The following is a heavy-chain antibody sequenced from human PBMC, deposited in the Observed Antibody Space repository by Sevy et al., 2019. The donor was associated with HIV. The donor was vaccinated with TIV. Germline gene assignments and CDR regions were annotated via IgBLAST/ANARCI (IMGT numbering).Heavy chain of an antibody. V-gene: IGHV4-38-2*01. J-gene: IGHJ4*02. CDR3: AGSVSGFDY. CDR2: ISHSGST. CDR1: GYSISSGYY. Sequence: SETLSLTCAVSGYSISSGYYWGWIRQPPGRGLEWIGGISHSGSTYYNPSLKGRFTISVDTSKNQFSLNLSSVTAADPAVYYCAGSVSGFDYWGQGTLVTVSS. D-gene: IGHD3-16*01.